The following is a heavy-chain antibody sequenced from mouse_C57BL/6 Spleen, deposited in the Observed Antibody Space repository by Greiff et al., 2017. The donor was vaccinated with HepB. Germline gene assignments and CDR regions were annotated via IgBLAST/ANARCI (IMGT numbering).Heavy chain of an antibody. V-gene: IGHV2-9-1*01. CDR1: GFSLTSYA. CDR2: IWTGGGT. J-gene: IGHJ3*01. CDR3: ASQTAQAEWFAY. Sequence: VQGVESGPGLVAPSQSLSITCTVSGFSLTSYAISWVRQPPGKGLEWLGVIWTGGGTNYNSALKSRLSISKDNSKSQVFLKMNSLQTDDTARYYCASQTAQAEWFAYWGQGTLVTVSA. D-gene: IGHD3-2*02.